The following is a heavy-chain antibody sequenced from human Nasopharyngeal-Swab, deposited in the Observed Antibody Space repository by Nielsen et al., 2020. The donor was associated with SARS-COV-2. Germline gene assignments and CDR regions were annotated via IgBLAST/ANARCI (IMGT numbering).Heavy chain of an antibody. Sequence: GESLKISCAASGFNVSNNYMIWVRQAPGKGLEWVSIIYSSGSIYHADSVKGRFIISRDTSKNTLSLRMNSLRVEDTAVYYCASAVTGPLYWGQGTLVTVSS. J-gene: IGHJ1*01. V-gene: IGHV3-53*01. CDR2: IYSSGSI. CDR1: GFNVSNNY. CDR3: ASAVTGPLY. D-gene: IGHD4-11*01.